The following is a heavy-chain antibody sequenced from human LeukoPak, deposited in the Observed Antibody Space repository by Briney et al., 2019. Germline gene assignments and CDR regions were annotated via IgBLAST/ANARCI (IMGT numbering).Heavy chain of an antibody. D-gene: IGHD5-12*01. CDR1: GFTFSSYG. V-gene: IGHV3-33*01. CDR2: IWYDGSNK. Sequence: GGSLRHSCAASGFTFSSYGMHWVRQAPGKGLEWVAVIWYDGSNKYYADSVKGRFTISKDNSKNTLYLQMNSLRAEDTAVYYCAREGGYYFDYWGQGTLVTVSS. J-gene: IGHJ4*02. CDR3: AREGGYYFDY.